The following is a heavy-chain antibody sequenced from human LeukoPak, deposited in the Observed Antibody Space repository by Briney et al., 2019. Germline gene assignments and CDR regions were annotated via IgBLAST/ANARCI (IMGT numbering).Heavy chain of an antibody. D-gene: IGHD3-22*01. CDR1: GGSISSGGYS. CDR2: IYHSGST. J-gene: IGHJ5*02. V-gene: IGHV4-30-2*01. Sequence: PSETLSLTCAVSGGSISSGGYSWSWIRQPPGKGLEWIGYIYHSGSTYYNPSLKSRVTISVDRSKNQFSLKLSSVTAADTAVYYCARGPTMIVPFDPWGQGTLVTVSS. CDR3: ARGPTMIVPFDP.